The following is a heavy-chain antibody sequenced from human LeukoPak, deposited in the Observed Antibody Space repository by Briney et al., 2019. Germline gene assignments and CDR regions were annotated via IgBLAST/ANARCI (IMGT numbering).Heavy chain of an antibody. J-gene: IGHJ4*02. CDR3: ARNIVGPRQVDY. CDR1: GGSISSYY. D-gene: IGHD1-26*01. V-gene: IGHV4-59*01. Sequence: HPSETLSLTCTVSGGSISSYYWSWIRQPPGKGLEWIGYIYHSGTTNYNPSLKSRVTISVDTSKSQFSLKLSSVSAADTAIYYCARNIVGPRQVDYWGQGTLVTVSS. CDR2: IYHSGTT.